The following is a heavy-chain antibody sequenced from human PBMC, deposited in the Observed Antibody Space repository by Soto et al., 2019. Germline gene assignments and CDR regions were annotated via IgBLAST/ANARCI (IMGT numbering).Heavy chain of an antibody. J-gene: IGHJ4*02. CDR3: ARGGQLRYLDWLLDY. Sequence: QVQLVQSGAEVKKPGASVKVSCKASGYTFTSYYMHCVRQAPGQGLEWMGIINPSGGGTSYAQKFPGRVTMTTDTSTSTVYMELSSLRSEDTAVYYCARGGQLRYLDWLLDYWGQGTLVTVSS. V-gene: IGHV1-46*03. CDR1: GYTFTSYY. D-gene: IGHD3-9*01. CDR2: INPSGGGT.